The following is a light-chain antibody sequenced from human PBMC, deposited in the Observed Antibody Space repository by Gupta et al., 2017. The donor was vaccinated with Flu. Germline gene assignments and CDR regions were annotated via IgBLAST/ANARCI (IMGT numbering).Light chain of an antibody. CDR3: RTGTTSNKWV. J-gene: IGLJ3*02. Sequence: ITISCTGTSSEIGDYNFVCWDRQYAGNAHKLMMCEVSERPAGVASRFSGSKCGNTASLTISGRKKEEEADYYCRTGTTSNKWVFGGGTKLTVL. V-gene: IGLV2-14*01. CDR1: SSEIGDYNF. CDR2: EVS.